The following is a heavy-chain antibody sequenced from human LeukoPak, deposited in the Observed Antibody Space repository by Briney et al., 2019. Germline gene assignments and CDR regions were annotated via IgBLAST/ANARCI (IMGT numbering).Heavy chain of an antibody. CDR2: IIPIFGTA. CDR1: GGTFSSYA. J-gene: IGHJ4*02. CDR3: ATASTGWELLRLAY. Sequence: ASVKVSCKASGGTFSSYAISWVRQAPGQGLEWMGGIIPIFGTANYAQKFQGRVTITTDESTSTAYMELSSLRSEDTAVYYCATASTGWELLRLAYWGQGTLVIVSS. V-gene: IGHV1-69*05. D-gene: IGHD1-26*01.